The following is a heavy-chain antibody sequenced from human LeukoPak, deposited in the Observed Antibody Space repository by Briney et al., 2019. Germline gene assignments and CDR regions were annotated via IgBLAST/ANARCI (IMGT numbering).Heavy chain of an antibody. Sequence: SETLSLTCTVSGGSISSYYWSWIRQPPGKGLEWIGEINHSGSTNYNPSLKSRVTISVDTSKNQFSLKLSSVTAADTAVYYCARDRWLLLDYWGQGTLVTVSS. J-gene: IGHJ4*02. D-gene: IGHD2-21*01. V-gene: IGHV4-34*01. CDR1: GGSISSYY. CDR2: INHSGST. CDR3: ARDRWLLLDY.